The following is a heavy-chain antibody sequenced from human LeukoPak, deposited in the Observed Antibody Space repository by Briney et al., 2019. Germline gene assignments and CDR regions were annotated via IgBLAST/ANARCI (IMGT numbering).Heavy chain of an antibody. D-gene: IGHD3-16*01. CDR2: INSVGSST. J-gene: IGHJ3*02. V-gene: IGHV3-74*01. Sequence: GGSLRLSCTASGFIFSTYWMHWVRRAPGKGLVWVSRINSVGSSTNYADSVKGRFTISRDNAKNMLYLQMNSLRAEDTAVYYCARVRDYDYVWGRREDAFDIWGQGTMVTVSS. CDR3: ARVRDYDYVWGRREDAFDI. CDR1: GFIFSTYW.